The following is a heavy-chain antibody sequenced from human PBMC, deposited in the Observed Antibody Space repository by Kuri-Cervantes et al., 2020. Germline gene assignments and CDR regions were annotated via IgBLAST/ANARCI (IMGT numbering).Heavy chain of an antibody. V-gene: IGHV4-34*01. J-gene: IGHJ5*02. D-gene: IGHD3-3*01. Sequence: SETLSLTCAVYGGSFSGYYWSWIRQPPGKGLEWIGEINHSGSTNQNPSLKSRVTISVDTSKNQFSLKLSSVTAADTAVYYCARGSPIITIFGVVIKHHNWFDPWGQGTLVTVSS. CDR3: ARGSPIITIFGVVIKHHNWFDP. CDR1: GGSFSGYY. CDR2: INHSGST.